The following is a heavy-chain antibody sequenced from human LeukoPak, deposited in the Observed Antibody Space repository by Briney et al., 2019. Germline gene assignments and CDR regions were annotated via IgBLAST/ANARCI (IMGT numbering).Heavy chain of an antibody. CDR2: ISDSGSNT. CDR1: GFSFSSYS. D-gene: IGHD3-16*01. V-gene: IGHV3-23*01. CDR3: AKEKGDSSRWYFDL. Sequence: GGSLRLSCAASGFSFSSYSMIWVRQAPGRGLEWVSLISDSGSNTYYADSVRGRFTISRDNSKNTLYLQLNSLRVEDTGVYYCAKEKGDSSRWYFDLWGRGTLVIVSS. J-gene: IGHJ2*01.